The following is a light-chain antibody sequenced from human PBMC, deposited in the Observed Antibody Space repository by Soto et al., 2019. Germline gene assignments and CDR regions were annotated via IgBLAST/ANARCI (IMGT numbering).Light chain of an antibody. J-gene: IGKJ1*01. V-gene: IGKV1-39*01. CDR1: QSISNY. Sequence: DIQMTQSPSSLSASVGDRVTITCRASQSISNYLNWYQQKPGKAPNLLIYAASTVQSGVPSRFSGSGSGTDFTLTISSLQAEDFATYYCQQRYSSPWTFGQGTKVDIK. CDR2: AAS. CDR3: QQRYSSPWT.